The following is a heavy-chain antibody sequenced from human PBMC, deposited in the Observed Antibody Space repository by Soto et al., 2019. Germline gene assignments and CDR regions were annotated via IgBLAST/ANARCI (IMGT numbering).Heavy chain of an antibody. CDR2: ISYTGRT. Sequence: PSETLSLTCIVSGDSVTSGSYYWTWLRQPPGKGLEWIGYISYTGRTTYNPSLQSRVTISVDTSKNDFSLNLSSVTAADTAVYFCAREWGLLPYYVMNVWGHGTAVTVSS. CDR1: GDSVTSGSYY. J-gene: IGHJ6*02. D-gene: IGHD7-27*01. CDR3: AREWGLLPYYVMNV. V-gene: IGHV4-61*03.